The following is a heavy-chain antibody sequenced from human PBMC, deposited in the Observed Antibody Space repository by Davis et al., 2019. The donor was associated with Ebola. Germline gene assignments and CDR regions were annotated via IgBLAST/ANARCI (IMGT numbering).Heavy chain of an antibody. D-gene: IGHD2-2*01. Sequence: GESLKISCAASGFTFSTYSMSWVRQAPGKGLEWVSSISSDSDYIYYADSAKGRFTISRDNAKNSLYLQMNSLRAEDTAVYYCARDIIPEYQLLLPGAGSYGMDVWGQGTTVTVSS. CDR3: ARDIIPEYQLLLPGAGSYGMDV. CDR2: ISSDSDYI. J-gene: IGHJ6*02. CDR1: GFTFSTYS. V-gene: IGHV3-21*01.